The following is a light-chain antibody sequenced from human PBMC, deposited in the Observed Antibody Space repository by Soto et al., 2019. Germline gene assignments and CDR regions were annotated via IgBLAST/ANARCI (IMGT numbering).Light chain of an antibody. CDR2: KAS. Sequence: DIQMTQSHTTLSASVGDRVTITCRASQSISSWLAWYQQKPGKAPKLLIYKASSLESGVPSRFSGSGSGTEFTLTISSLQPDDFATYYCQQYNSYRWTFGQGTKVEIK. J-gene: IGKJ1*01. CDR1: QSISSW. CDR3: QQYNSYRWT. V-gene: IGKV1-5*03.